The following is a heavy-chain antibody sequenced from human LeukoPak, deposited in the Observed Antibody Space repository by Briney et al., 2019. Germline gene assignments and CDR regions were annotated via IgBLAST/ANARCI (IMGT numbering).Heavy chain of an antibody. V-gene: IGHV3-30*02. CDR3: AKDRGSGTYYLIPDY. J-gene: IGHJ4*02. Sequence: GGSLRLSCAASGFTFSSYEMNWVRQAPGKGLEWIAFISYDGSKKYYGDSVKGRFTISRDSSKNFLYLQMNALTTEDTAVYYCAKDRGSGTYYLIPDYWGQGTLVIVSS. D-gene: IGHD3-10*01. CDR2: ISYDGSKK. CDR1: GFTFSSYE.